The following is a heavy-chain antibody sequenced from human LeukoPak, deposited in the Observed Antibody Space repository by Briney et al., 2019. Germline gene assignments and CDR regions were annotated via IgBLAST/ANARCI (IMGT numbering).Heavy chain of an antibody. Sequence: PGGSLRLSCAASGFAFSDYYMSWIRQAPGKGLEWVSYISSSSSYTNYADSVKGRFTISRDNAKNSLYLQMNSLRAEDTAVYYCARGEERYYYGMDVWGQGTTVTVSS. V-gene: IGHV3-11*05. CDR2: ISSSSSYT. CDR3: ARGEERYYYGMDV. CDR1: GFAFSDYY. J-gene: IGHJ6*02. D-gene: IGHD1-26*01.